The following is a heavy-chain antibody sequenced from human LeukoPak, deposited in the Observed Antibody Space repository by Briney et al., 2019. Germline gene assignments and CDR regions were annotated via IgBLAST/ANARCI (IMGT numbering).Heavy chain of an antibody. Sequence: GGSLRLSCAASGFTFSSYSMNWVRQAPGKGLEWVSYISSSGSTIYYADSVKGRFTISRDNAKNSLYLQMNSLRAEDTAVYYCARTRRYYYDSSGYFDYWGQGTLVTVSS. CDR2: ISSSGSTI. V-gene: IGHV3-48*04. J-gene: IGHJ4*02. CDR3: ARTRRYYYDSSGYFDY. CDR1: GFTFSSYS. D-gene: IGHD3-22*01.